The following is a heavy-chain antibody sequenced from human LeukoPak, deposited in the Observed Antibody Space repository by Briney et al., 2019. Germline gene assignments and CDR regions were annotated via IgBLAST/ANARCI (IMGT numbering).Heavy chain of an antibody. CDR3: ARVIGIAAAGTGVFDY. J-gene: IGHJ4*02. CDR1: GGSISSSSYY. V-gene: IGHV4-39*01. D-gene: IGHD6-13*01. Sequence: PSETLSLTCTVSGGSISSSSYYWGWIRRPPGKGLEWIGNIYYSGSTYYNPSLKSRVTISVDTSKNQFSLKLSSVTAADTAVYYCARVIGIAAAGTGVFDYWGQGTLVTVSS. CDR2: IYYSGST.